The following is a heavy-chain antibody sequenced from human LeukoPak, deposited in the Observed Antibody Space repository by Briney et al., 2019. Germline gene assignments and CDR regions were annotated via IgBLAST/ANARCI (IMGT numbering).Heavy chain of an antibody. CDR3: ARDSSKYSSGWYCFY. D-gene: IGHD6-19*01. CDR2: ISYDGSNK. Sequence: GRSLRLSCAASGFTFSSYAMHWVRQAPGKGLEWVAVISYDGSNKYYADSVKGRFTISRDNSKNTLYLQMNSLRAEDTAVYYCARDSSKYSSGWYCFYWGQGTLVTVSS. CDR1: GFTFSSYA. V-gene: IGHV3-30-3*01. J-gene: IGHJ4*02.